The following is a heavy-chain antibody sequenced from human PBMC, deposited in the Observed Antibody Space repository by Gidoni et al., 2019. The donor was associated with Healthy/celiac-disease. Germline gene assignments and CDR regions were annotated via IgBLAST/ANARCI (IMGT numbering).Heavy chain of an antibody. CDR3: ARDPRLDYGDRDAFDI. CDR2: SYRSGST. CDR1: GGSISSSNW. D-gene: IGHD4-17*01. V-gene: IGHV4-4*02. J-gene: IGHJ3*02. Sequence: QVQLPELGPGLVKLSGTLSLTCAVSGGSISSSNWWSWVRQPPGRGREWMGESYRSGSTNYNPSLKSRVTISVDKSKNQFSLKLSSVTAADTAVYYCARDPRLDYGDRDAFDIWGQGTMVTVSS.